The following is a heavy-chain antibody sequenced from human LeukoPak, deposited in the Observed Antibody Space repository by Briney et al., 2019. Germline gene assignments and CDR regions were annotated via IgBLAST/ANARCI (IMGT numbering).Heavy chain of an antibody. V-gene: IGHV4-30-2*01. D-gene: IGHD6-19*01. CDR3: AMNSSGWYGNAFDI. CDR2: IYHSGST. J-gene: IGHJ3*02. Sequence: PSETLSLTCTVSGGSISSGGYYWRWIRQPPGKGLEWIGYIYHSGSTYYNPSLKSRVTISVDRSKNQFSLKLSSVTAADTAVYYCAMNSSGWYGNAFDIWGQGTMVTVSS. CDR1: GGSISSGGYY.